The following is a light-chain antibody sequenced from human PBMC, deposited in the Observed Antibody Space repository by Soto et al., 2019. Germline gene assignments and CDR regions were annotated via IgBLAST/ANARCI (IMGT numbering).Light chain of an antibody. CDR3: QQRSNSPRT. Sequence: EIVLTQSPATLSLSPGERATLSCRASQSVSSYLAWYQQKPGQAPRLLIYDASTRATGIPARFSGSGSGTDFTLTISSLEPEDFAVYYCQQRSNSPRTFGQGTKVEI. CDR1: QSVSSY. CDR2: DAS. V-gene: IGKV3-11*01. J-gene: IGKJ1*01.